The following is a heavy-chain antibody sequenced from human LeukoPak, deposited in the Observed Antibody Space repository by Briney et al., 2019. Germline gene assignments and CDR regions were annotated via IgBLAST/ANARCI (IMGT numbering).Heavy chain of an antibody. CDR2: IDPEDHES. CDR3: ATGPRRYYDSWGYYYARGWFDP. Sequence: GASVKVSCKVSGYSLSEVSIHWVRQAPGKGLEWMGGIDPEDHESIYAQKFQGRVTMTEDTSTDTAYMEMSSLRAEDTAVYYCATGPRRYYDSWGYYYARGWFDPWGQGTLVTVSS. D-gene: IGHD3-22*01. CDR1: GYSLSEVS. J-gene: IGHJ5*02. V-gene: IGHV1-24*01.